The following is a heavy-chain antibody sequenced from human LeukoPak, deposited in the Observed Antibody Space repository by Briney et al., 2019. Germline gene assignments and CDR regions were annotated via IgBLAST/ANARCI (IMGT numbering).Heavy chain of an antibody. CDR2: ISANNANR. CDR1: GYTFTSYG. D-gene: IGHD6-19*01. CDR3: ARKMGSSSGWHQVFDY. J-gene: IGHJ4*02. V-gene: IGHV1-18*04. Sequence: ASVKVSCKASGYTFTSYGISWVRQAPGQGLEWMGWISANNANRNYAQNLQGRVTMTTDTSTSTAYMELRSLRSDDTAVYYCARKMGSSSGWHQVFDYWGQGTLVTVSS.